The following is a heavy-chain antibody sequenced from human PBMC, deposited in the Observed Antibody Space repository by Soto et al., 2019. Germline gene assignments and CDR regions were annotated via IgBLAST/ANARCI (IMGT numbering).Heavy chain of an antibody. CDR1: GYTFTSYG. J-gene: IGHJ6*02. Sequence: GASVKVSCTASGYTFTSYGSSWVRQAPGQGLEWMGWICPYNGNTDYVDNLQGRVTMTTDTSTSTAYMELRSLRSDDTAVYYCARVLLTGWYSYIAMDVWGQGTTVTVSS. CDR3: ARVLLTGWYSYIAMDV. D-gene: IGHD3-9*01. V-gene: IGHV1-18*01. CDR2: ICPYNGNT.